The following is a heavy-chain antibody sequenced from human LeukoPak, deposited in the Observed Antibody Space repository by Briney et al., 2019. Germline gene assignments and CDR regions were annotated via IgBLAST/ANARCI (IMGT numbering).Heavy chain of an antibody. D-gene: IGHD3-9*01. J-gene: IGHJ5*02. Sequence: SETLSLTCTVSGGSISSSSYYWGWIRQPPGKGLEWFGSIYYSGSTYYNPSLKSRVTISVDTSKNQFSLKLSSVTAADTAVYYCARGFYYDILTGSRGHWFDPWGQGTLVTVSS. V-gene: IGHV4-39*07. CDR3: ARGFYYDILTGSRGHWFDP. CDR1: GGSISSSSYY. CDR2: IYYSGST.